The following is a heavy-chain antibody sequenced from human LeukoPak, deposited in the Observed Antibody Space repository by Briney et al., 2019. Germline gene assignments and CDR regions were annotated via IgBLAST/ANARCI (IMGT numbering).Heavy chain of an antibody. J-gene: IGHJ4*02. CDR3: ARHRGYSYENLDY. Sequence: ASVKVFCKASGYTFTDSYMHWVRQAPGQGLEWMGWINPNSGGTKYAQKFQGRVTMTRDTSISTAYMELSRLRSDDTAVYYCARHRGYSYENLDYWGQGTLVTVSS. V-gene: IGHV1-2*02. CDR1: GYTFTDSY. CDR2: INPNSGGT. D-gene: IGHD5-18*01.